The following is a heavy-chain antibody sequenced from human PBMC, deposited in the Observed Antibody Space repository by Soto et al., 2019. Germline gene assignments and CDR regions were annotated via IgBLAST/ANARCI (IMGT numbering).Heavy chain of an antibody. CDR1: GGSFSGYY. CDR3: AISLQNHYDFWSGYYYYGMDV. CDR2: INHSGST. Sequence: SETLSLTCAVYGGSFSGYYWSWIRQPPGKGLEWIGEINHSGSTNYNPSLKSRVTISVDTSKNQFSLKLSSVTAADTAVYYCAISLQNHYDFWSGYYYYGMDVWGQGTTVTVSS. J-gene: IGHJ6*02. D-gene: IGHD3-3*01. V-gene: IGHV4-34*01.